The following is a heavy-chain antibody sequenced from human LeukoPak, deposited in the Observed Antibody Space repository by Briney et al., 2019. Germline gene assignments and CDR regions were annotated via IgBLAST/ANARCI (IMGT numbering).Heavy chain of an antibody. CDR1: GFTFSSYG. J-gene: IGHJ4*02. V-gene: IGHV3-30*03. D-gene: IGHD2-2*01. CDR2: ISYDGSNK. CDR3: HFRIVVPAANGFGY. Sequence: GGSLRLSCAASGFTFSSYGMHWVRQAPGKGLEWVAVISYDGSNKYYADSVKGRFTISRDNSKNTLYLQMNSLRAEDTAVYYCHFRIVVPAANGFGYWGQGTLVTVSS.